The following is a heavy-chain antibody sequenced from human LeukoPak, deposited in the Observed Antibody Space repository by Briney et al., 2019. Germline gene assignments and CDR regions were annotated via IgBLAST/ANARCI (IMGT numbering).Heavy chain of an antibody. D-gene: IGHD7-27*01. V-gene: IGHV3-23*01. CDR2: ISAGGDST. Sequence: GGSLRLSCVASGFTFSSYTMGWIRQAPGKGLEWVSIISAGGDSTYYADSVKGRFTVSRDNSKNTLFLQMNSLRAEDTAVYYCAKDGGLWVSAHWGDSWGRGTLVTVSS. CDR1: GFTFSSYT. J-gene: IGHJ4*02. CDR3: AKDGGLWVSAHWGDS.